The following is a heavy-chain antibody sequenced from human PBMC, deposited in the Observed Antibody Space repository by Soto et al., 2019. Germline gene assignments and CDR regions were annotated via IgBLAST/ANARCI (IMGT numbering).Heavy chain of an antibody. D-gene: IGHD1-1*01. Sequence: DVQLVESGGGLIQPGESLRLSCAAFGLTMSVKKYVAWVRQAPGKGLEWVSALYDVDGSFYADSVTGRFTTSSDSSKTTVYLQMNDLRPDDTAVYYCATWHEREHAFDVWGQGTTVTISS. V-gene: IGHV3-53*01. J-gene: IGHJ3*01. CDR3: ATWHEREHAFDV. CDR2: LYDVDGS. CDR1: GLTMSVKKY.